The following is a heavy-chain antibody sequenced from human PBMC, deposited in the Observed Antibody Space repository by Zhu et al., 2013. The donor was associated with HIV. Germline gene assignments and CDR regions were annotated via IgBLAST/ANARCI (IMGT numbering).Heavy chain of an antibody. Sequence: QVQLVQSGAEVKKPGSSVKVSCKASGGTFSSYAISWVRQAPGQGLEWMGGIIPIFGTANYAQKFQGRVTITADESTSTAYMELSSLRSEDTAVYYCAREDCSGGTCYYYGMDVWGQGTTVTVSS. CDR3: AREDCSGGTCYYYGMDV. D-gene: IGHD2-15*01. J-gene: IGHJ6*02. CDR1: GGTFSSYA. V-gene: IGHV1-69*01. CDR2: IIPIFGTA.